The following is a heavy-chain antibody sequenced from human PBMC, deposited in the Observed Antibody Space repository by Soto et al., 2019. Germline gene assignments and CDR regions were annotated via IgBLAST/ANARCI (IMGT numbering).Heavy chain of an antibody. V-gene: IGHV3-23*01. Sequence: GGSLRLSCVASGLTFGSRAMSWVRQAPGEGLQWVSTITDTGGDAKYADSVRGRFVISRDNSKKTLYLQMTSLTAEDSAMYFCARGSTDSFPGSRIFDLWGRVSMVTVSS. CDR2: ITDTGGDA. D-gene: IGHD3-10*01. CDR3: ARGSTDSFPGSRIFDL. CDR1: GLTFGSRA. J-gene: IGHJ4*02.